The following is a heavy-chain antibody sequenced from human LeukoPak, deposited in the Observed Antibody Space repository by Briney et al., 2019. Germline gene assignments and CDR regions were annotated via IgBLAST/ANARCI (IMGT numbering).Heavy chain of an antibody. J-gene: IGHJ6*03. CDR2: LNWKGDNT. D-gene: IGHD4-17*01. Sequence: GGSLRLSCAASGFTFDDFGMGWVRHAPGKGLEWVSGLNWKGDNTAYADSVKGRFTISRDNDKNSLYLQMNSLRAEDTALYYCARSGGDYNFYYYYTDVWGKGTTVTVSS. CDR1: GFTFDDFG. V-gene: IGHV3-20*04. CDR3: ARSGGDYNFYYYYTDV.